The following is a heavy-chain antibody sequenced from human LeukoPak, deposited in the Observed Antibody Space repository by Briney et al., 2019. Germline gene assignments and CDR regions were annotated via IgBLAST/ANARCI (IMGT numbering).Heavy chain of an antibody. V-gene: IGHV1-46*01. CDR1: GYTFTSYY. CDR3: ARQAAGTGGFFDP. J-gene: IGHJ5*02. D-gene: IGHD6-13*01. Sequence: ASVKVSCKAYGYTFTSYYMHWVRQAPGQGLEWMGIINPSGGSTSYAQKFQGRVTMTRDTSTSTVYMELSSLRSEDTAVYYCARQAAGTGGFFDPWGQGTLVTVSS. CDR2: INPSGGST.